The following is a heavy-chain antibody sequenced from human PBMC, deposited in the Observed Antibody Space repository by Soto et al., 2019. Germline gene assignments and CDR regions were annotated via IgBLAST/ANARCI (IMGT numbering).Heavy chain of an antibody. D-gene: IGHD3-9*01. CDR3: ARRYDTLEYFDY. J-gene: IGHJ4*02. Sequence: GESLKISCKGSGYSFTTYWIGWVRQMPGKGLEWMGIIYPGDSDTRYSPSFQGQVIIAADKSISTAYLQWSSLKASDTAMYFCARRYDTLEYFDYWGQGTLVTVSS. V-gene: IGHV5-51*01. CDR2: IYPGDSDT. CDR1: GYSFTTYW.